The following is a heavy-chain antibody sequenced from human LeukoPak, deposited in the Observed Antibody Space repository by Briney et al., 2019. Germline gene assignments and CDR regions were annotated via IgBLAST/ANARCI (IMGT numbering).Heavy chain of an antibody. D-gene: IGHD1-26*01. V-gene: IGHV4-39*01. CDR1: GGSISSNSYY. J-gene: IGHJ3*02. CDR3: ARLPNSGSYLGHLDI. CDR2: IYYSGST. Sequence: SETLSLTCTVSGGSISSNSYYWGWIRQPPRKGLDWIGSIYYSGSTYYNPSLKSRVTISVDTSKNQFSLKLSSVTAADTAMYYCARLPNSGSYLGHLDIWGQGTMVTVSS.